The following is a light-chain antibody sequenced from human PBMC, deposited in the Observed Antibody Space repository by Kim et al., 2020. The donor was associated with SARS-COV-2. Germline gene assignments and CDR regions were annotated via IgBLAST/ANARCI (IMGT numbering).Light chain of an antibody. V-gene: IGLV2-8*01. CDR1: SSDVGGYKN. Sequence: GQSVTISCTGTSSDVGGYKNVSWYQQHPGKAPKLMIYEVNKRPSGVPNRFSGSKSGNTAFLTVSGLQAEDEADYYCGSYGGSNNLVFGGGTKVTVL. CDR3: GSYGGSNNLV. CDR2: EVN. J-gene: IGLJ3*02.